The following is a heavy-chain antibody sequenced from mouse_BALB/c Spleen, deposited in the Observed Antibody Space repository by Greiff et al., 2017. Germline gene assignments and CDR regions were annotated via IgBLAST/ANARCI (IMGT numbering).Heavy chain of an antibody. J-gene: IGHJ1*01. Sequence: EVQLQESGGGLVQPGGSRKLSCAASGFTFSDYGMAWVRQAPGKGPEWVAFISNLAYSIYYADTVTGRFTISRENAKNTLYLEMSSLRSEDTAMYYCARENTTGYWYFDVWGAGTTVTVSS. CDR2: ISNLAYSI. CDR1: GFTFSDYG. CDR3: ARENTTGYWYFDV. V-gene: IGHV5-15*02. D-gene: IGHD1-1*01.